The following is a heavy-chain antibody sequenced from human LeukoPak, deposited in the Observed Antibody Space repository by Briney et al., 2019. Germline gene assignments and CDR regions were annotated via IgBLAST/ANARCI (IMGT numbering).Heavy chain of an antibody. CDR1: GFTFSSYS. CDR3: ARDYENLAGSKTRFHY. Sequence: GGSLRLSCAASGFTFSSYSMNWVRQAPGKGLEWGSCISSSSSYIYYANSVKGRFTISRDNAKNSLYLQMNSLRAEDTAVYYCARDYENLAGSKTRFHYWGQGTLVTVSS. J-gene: IGHJ4*02. CDR2: ISSSSSYI. V-gene: IGHV3-21*01. D-gene: IGHD3-9*01.